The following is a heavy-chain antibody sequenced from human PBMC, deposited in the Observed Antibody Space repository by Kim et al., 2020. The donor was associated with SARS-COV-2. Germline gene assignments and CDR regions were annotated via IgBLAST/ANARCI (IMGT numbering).Heavy chain of an antibody. CDR1: GFTFSSYG. V-gene: IGHV3-33*05. D-gene: IGHD5-12*01. J-gene: IGHJ6*02. CDR2: ISYDGSNK. CDR3: ARDLDSGWYYYYYGMDV. Sequence: GGSLRLSCAASGFTFSSYGMHWVRQAPGKGLEWVAVISYDGSNKYYADSVKGRFTISRDNSKNTLYLQMNSLRAEDTAVYYCARDLDSGWYYYYYGMDVWGQGTTVTVSS.